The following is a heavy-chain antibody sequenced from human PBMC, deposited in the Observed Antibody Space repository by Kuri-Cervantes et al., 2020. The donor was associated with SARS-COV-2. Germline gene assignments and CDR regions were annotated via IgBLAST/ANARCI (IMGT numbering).Heavy chain of an antibody. J-gene: IGHJ6*02. Sequence: GGSLRLSCAASGFTFSSYGMHWVRQAPGKGLVWVSCINSDGSSTSYADSVKGRFTISRDKAKNTLYLQMNSLRAEDTAVYYCARDRYDFWSGLGYYYHGMDVWGQGTTVTVSS. V-gene: IGHV3-74*01. CDR1: GFTFSSYG. CDR2: INSDGSST. D-gene: IGHD3-3*01. CDR3: ARDRYDFWSGLGYYYHGMDV.